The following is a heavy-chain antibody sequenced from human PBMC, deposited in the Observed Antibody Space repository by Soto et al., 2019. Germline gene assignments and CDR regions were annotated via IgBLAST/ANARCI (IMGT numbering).Heavy chain of an antibody. CDR3: ARKGAVNGEVDY. CDR2: SRNKAHSYST. Sequence: GGSLRLSCAASGFTFSDHYMDWVRQAPGKGLEWVGRSRNKAHSYSTEYAASVKGRFTLSRADSKSSLYLQMNSLKTEDTAVYYCARKGAVNGEVDYWGQGTLVTVSS. CDR1: GFTFSDHY. D-gene: IGHD1-26*01. J-gene: IGHJ4*02. V-gene: IGHV3-72*01.